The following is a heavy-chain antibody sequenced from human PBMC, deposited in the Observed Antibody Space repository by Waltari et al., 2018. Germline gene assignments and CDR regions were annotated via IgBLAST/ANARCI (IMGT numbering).Heavy chain of an antibody. V-gene: IGHV4-39*07. Sequence: QLQLQESGPGLVKPSETLSLTCTVSGGSISSSSYYWGWIRQPPGKGLEWIGSIYYSGSTYYNPSLKSRVTISVDTSKNQFSLKLSSVTAADTAVYYCARDFYHSSNLGPWGQGTLVTVSS. J-gene: IGHJ5*02. CDR3: ARDFYHSSNLGP. D-gene: IGHD6-6*01. CDR1: GGSISSSSYY. CDR2: IYYSGST.